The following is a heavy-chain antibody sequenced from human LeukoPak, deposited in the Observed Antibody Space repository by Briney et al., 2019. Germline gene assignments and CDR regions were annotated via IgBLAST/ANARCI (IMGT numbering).Heavy chain of an antibody. CDR2: INPDSGGT. Sequence: GRSLRLSCAASGFSFSSYGMHWVRQAPGQGLEWMGWINPDSGGTKYAQEFQGRVTMTRDTSISTVYMELSSLRFDDTAVYYCAGEGALGSTLNFDYWGQGTLVTVSS. CDR1: GFSFSSYG. D-gene: IGHD7-27*01. CDR3: AGEGALGSTLNFDY. J-gene: IGHJ4*02. V-gene: IGHV1-2*02.